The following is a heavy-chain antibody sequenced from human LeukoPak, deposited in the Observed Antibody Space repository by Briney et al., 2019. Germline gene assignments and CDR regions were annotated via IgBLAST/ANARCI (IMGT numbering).Heavy chain of an antibody. CDR2: IWYDGSNK. CDR3: AREDWNYGGGNFDY. D-gene: IGHD1-7*01. Sequence: GGSLRLSCAASGFTFSSYGMHWVRQAPGKGLGWVAVIWYDGSNKYYADSVKGRFTISRDNSKNTLYLQMNSLRAEDTAVYYCAREDWNYGGGNFDYWGQGTLVTVSS. J-gene: IGHJ4*02. CDR1: GFTFSSYG. V-gene: IGHV3-33*01.